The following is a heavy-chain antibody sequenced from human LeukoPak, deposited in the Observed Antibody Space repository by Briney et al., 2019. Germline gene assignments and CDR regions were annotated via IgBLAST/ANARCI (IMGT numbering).Heavy chain of an antibody. CDR2: ISAYNGNT. J-gene: IGHJ1*01. V-gene: IGHV1-18*01. D-gene: IGHD4-11*01. CDR3: ARSMTTVTNGYFQH. CDR1: GYTLTSYG. Sequence: ASVKVSCKASGYTLTSYGISWVRQAPGQGLEWMGWISAYNGNTNYAQKLQGRVTMTTDTSTSTAYMELRSLRSDDTAVYYCARSMTTVTNGYFQHWGQGTLVTVSS.